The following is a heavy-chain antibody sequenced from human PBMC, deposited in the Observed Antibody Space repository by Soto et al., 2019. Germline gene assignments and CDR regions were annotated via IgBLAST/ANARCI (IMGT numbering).Heavy chain of an antibody. CDR1: GGSFSCYY. V-gene: IGHV4-34*01. CDR2: INHSGST. CDR3: ACVPTRGYNWFDP. D-gene: IGHD2-2*01. Sequence: SETLSLTCAVYGGSFSCYYWIWVRQPPGKGLEWIGEINHSGSTNYNPSLKSRVIISVDTSKNQFSLKLSSVTAADTAVYYCACVPTRGYNWFDPWGQGTLVTVSS. J-gene: IGHJ5*02.